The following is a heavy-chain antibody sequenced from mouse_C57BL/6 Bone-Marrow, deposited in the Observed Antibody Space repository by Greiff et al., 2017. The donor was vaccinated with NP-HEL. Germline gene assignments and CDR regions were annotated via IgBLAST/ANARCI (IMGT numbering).Heavy chain of an antibody. CDR2: IDPEDGDT. Sequence: VQLQQSGAELVKPGASVKLSCTASGFNIKDYYMHWVKQRTEQGLEWIGRIDPEDGDTKYAPKFQGKATITADTSSNTAYLQLSSLTSEDTAVYYCARWVITAVVAHFDYWGQGTTLTVSS. J-gene: IGHJ2*01. V-gene: IGHV14-2*01. CDR1: GFNIKDYY. CDR3: ARWVITAVVAHFDY. D-gene: IGHD1-1*01.